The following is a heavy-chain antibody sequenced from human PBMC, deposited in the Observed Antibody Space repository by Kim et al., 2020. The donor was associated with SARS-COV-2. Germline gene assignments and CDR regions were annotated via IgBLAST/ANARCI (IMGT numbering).Heavy chain of an antibody. V-gene: IGHV7-4-1*02. CDR3: ARTGGQYYYYGMDV. CDR2: IDTKDGDR. CDR1: GYRFTTYA. J-gene: IGHJ6*02. Sequence: ASVKVSCKTSGYRFTTYAISWVRQAPGQGPEWMGWIDTKDGDRTYAQGFRGRFVFSMDTSVSTAYLRVSSLKAEDTAVYYCARTGGQYYYYGMDVWGQGTSVTVSS. D-gene: IGHD4-4*01.